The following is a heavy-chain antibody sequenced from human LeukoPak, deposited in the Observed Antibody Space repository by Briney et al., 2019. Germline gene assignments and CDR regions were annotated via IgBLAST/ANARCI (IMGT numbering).Heavy chain of an antibody. CDR2: ISYDGSNK. J-gene: IGHJ4*02. Sequence: GRSLRLSCAASGFTFSSYAMHWVRQAPGKGLEWVAVISYDGSNKYYADSVKGRFTISRDDSKNTLYLQMNSLKTEDTAVYYCTTDRQLYGDYGCWGQGTLVTVSS. CDR3: TTDRQLYGDYGC. D-gene: IGHD4-17*01. CDR1: GFTFSSYA. V-gene: IGHV3-30-3*01.